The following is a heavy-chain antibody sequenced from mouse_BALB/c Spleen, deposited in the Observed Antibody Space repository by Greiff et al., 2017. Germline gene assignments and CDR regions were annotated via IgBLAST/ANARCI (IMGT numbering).Heavy chain of an antibody. D-gene: IGHD1-1*01. Sequence: EVKLQESGPGLVKPSQSLSLTCSVTGYSITSGYYWNWIRQFPGNKLEWMGYISYDGSNNYNPSLKNRISITRDTSKNQFFLKLNSVTTEDTATYYCARAYGSRSYWYFDVWGAGTTVTVSS. CDR3: ARAYGSRSYWYFDV. CDR2: ISYDGSN. CDR1: GYSITSGYY. V-gene: IGHV3-6*02. J-gene: IGHJ1*01.